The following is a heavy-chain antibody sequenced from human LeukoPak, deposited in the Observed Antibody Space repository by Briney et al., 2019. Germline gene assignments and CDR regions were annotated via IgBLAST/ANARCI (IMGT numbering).Heavy chain of an antibody. V-gene: IGHV1-8*01. CDR3: ARDLGYCTNGVCHTRFDY. D-gene: IGHD2-8*01. J-gene: IGHJ4*02. Sequence: ASVTVSCKASGYTFTSYDINWVRQATGQGLEWMGWMNPNSGNTGYAQKFQGRVTMTRNTSISTAYMELSSLRAEDTAVYYCARDLGYCTNGVCHTRFDYWGQGTLVAVSS. CDR1: GYTFTSYD. CDR2: MNPNSGNT.